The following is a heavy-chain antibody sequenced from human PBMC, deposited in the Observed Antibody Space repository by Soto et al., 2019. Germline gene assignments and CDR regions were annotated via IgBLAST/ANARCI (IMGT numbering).Heavy chain of an antibody. D-gene: IGHD5-18*01. V-gene: IGHV4-30-4*01. Sequence: QVQLQESGPGLVKPSQTLSLTCTVSGGSISSGDYYWSWIRQPPGKGLEWIGYIYYSGSTSYNPSLKCRVTISVDTSKNQFSLKLSSVTAAETAVYYWARAAYRYVYREDGWGQGTLVTVAS. CDR2: IYYSGST. J-gene: IGHJ4*02. CDR3: ARAAYRYVYREDG. CDR1: GGSISSGDYY.